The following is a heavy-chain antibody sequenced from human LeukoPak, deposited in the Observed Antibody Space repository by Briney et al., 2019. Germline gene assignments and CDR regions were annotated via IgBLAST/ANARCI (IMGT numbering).Heavy chain of an antibody. V-gene: IGHV1-2*02. Sequence: ASVKVSCKASGYTFTGYYMHWVRRAPGQGLEWMGWINPNSGGTNYAQKFQGRVTMTRYTSISTAYMELSRLRSDDTAVYYCARDPIRWLAKKYWFDPWGQGTLVTVSS. D-gene: IGHD6-19*01. CDR1: GYTFTGYY. CDR3: ARDPIRWLAKKYWFDP. CDR2: INPNSGGT. J-gene: IGHJ5*02.